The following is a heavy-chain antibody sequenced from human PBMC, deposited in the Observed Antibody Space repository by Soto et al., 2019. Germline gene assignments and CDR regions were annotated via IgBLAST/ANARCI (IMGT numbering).Heavy chain of an antibody. V-gene: IGHV3-7*01. Sequence: EVQLVESGGRLVQPGGSLRLSCAASGFMFSAYWMSWVRQDPGKGLEWVATISGGASDKFYVDSVKGRFTISRDDSKNTLYLQMNSLSDEDTDVYYCVREDWHRFDSWGQGTLVTVSS. CDR3: VREDWHRFDS. CDR1: GFMFSAYW. CDR2: ISGGASDK. D-gene: IGHD2-21*01. J-gene: IGHJ4*02.